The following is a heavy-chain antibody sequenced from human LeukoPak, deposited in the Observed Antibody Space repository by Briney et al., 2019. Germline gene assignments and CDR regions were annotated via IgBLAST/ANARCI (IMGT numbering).Heavy chain of an antibody. Sequence: ASVKVSCKVSGYTLTELSMHWVRQAPGKGLEWMGGFDPEDGETIYAQKFQGRVTMTEDTSTDTAYMELSSLRSEDTAVYYCATRISKGRYYYYMDVWGKGTTVTVSS. CDR2: FDPEDGET. D-gene: IGHD3-3*01. J-gene: IGHJ6*03. CDR3: ATRISKGRYYYYMDV. V-gene: IGHV1-24*01. CDR1: GYTLTELS.